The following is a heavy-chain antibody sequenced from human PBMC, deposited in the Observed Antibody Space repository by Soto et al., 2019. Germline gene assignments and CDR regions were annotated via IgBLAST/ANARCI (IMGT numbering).Heavy chain of an antibody. D-gene: IGHD6-13*01. J-gene: IGHJ5*02. CDR2: IYYSGST. CDR1: GGSISSGGYY. V-gene: IGHV4-31*03. CDR3: ARALYSSSWRWFDP. Sequence: PSETLSLTCTVSGGSISSGGYYWSWIRQHPGKGLEWIGYIYYSGSTYYNPSLKSRVTISVDTSKSQFSLKLSSVTAADTAVYYCARALYSSSWRWFDPWGQGTLVTVSS.